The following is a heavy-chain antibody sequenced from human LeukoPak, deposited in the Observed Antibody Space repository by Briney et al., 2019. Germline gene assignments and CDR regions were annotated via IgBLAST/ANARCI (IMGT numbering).Heavy chain of an antibody. J-gene: IGHJ4*02. CDR2: IKQDGSEK. V-gene: IGHV3-7*01. CDR3: ARDRGYSYGSIDY. CDR1: GFTFSSYW. Sequence: PGGSLRLSCAASGFTFSSYWMSWVRQAPGKGLEWVANIKQDGSEKYYVDSVKGRFTISRDNAKSSLYLQMNSLRAEDTAVYYCARDRGYSYGSIDYWGQGTLVTVSS. D-gene: IGHD5-18*01.